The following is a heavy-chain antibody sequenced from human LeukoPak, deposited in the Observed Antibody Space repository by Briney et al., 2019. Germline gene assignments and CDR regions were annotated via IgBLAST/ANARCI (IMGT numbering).Heavy chain of an antibody. V-gene: IGHV3-7*01. Sequence: GGSLRLCCEASGFTFRDYWMTWVRQAPGKGLEWVANVKQDGTEKFYVDSVKGRFTISRDNGKNSLYLQMNSLRVEDTAIYYCARAGGTSWADYWGQGTLVTVSS. CDR3: ARAGGTSWADY. CDR1: GFTFRDYW. D-gene: IGHD6-13*01. CDR2: VKQDGTEK. J-gene: IGHJ4*02.